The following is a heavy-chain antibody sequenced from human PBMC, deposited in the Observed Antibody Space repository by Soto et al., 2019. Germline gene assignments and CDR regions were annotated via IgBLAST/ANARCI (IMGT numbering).Heavy chain of an antibody. D-gene: IGHD6-13*01. Sequence: QITLKESGPTLVKPTQTFTLTCTFSGFSLSTSGVGVGWIRQPPGKALEWLARIYWDDDKRYSTSLQSRLTITQDTSKNQVVLTMTNMDPVDTATYYCAHSSWYRILVDYGGQGTLVTVSS. V-gene: IGHV2-5*02. CDR2: IYWDDDK. CDR1: GFSLSTSGVG. J-gene: IGHJ4*02. CDR3: AHSSWYRILVDY.